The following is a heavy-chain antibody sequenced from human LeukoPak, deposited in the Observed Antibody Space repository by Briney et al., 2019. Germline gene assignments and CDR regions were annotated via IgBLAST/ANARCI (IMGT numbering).Heavy chain of an antibody. CDR1: GYTFTSYG. V-gene: IGHV1-18*01. CDR2: ISAYNGNT. CDR3: ARDLTSSGSYYNGPGPEPVPYYYYYMDV. J-gene: IGHJ6*03. D-gene: IGHD3-10*01. Sequence: ASVKVSCKASGYTFTSYGISWVRQAPGQGLEWMGWISAYNGNTNYAQKLQGRVTMTTDTSTSTAYMELRSLRSDDTAVYYCARDLTSSGSYYNGPGPEPVPYYYYYMDVWGKGTTVTVSS.